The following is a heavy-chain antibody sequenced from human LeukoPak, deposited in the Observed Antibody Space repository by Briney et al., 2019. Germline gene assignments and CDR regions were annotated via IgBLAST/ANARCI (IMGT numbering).Heavy chain of an antibody. CDR2: ISHDGSNK. D-gene: IGHD1-26*01. V-gene: IGHV3-30*04. J-gene: IGHJ4*02. CDR1: GFTFSSYA. Sequence: GRSLRLSCAASGFTFSSYAMHWVRQAPGKGLEWVAVISHDGSNKYYADSVKGRFSISRDNSKNTLYLQMNSLRVDDTAVYYCARVKLGAMVDYWGQGTLVTDSS. CDR3: ARVKLGAMVDY.